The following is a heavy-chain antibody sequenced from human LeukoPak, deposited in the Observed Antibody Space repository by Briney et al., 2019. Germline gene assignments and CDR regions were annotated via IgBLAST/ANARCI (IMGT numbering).Heavy chain of an antibody. Sequence: GRSLRLSCAASGFTFSSHGMHWVRQAPGKGLEWVAVIWYDGTNKFYAYSVQGRFTISRDNSKDTLYLQMNSLRAEDTAVYYCARDYCGGDCHNPPLGFDYWGQGTLVTVSS. D-gene: IGHD2-21*02. V-gene: IGHV3-33*01. CDR2: IWYDGTNK. J-gene: IGHJ4*02. CDR3: ARDYCGGDCHNPPLGFDY. CDR1: GFTFSSHG.